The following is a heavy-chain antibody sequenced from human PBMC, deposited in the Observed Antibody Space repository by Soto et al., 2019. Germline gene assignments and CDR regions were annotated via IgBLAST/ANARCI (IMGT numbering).Heavy chain of an antibody. CDR1: GFTFGSYG. CDR3: ARWGEMSHNPGGNSYYGMDV. J-gene: IGHJ6*04. V-gene: IGHV3-30*03. CDR2: ILYDGSDK. D-gene: IGHD3-16*01. Sequence: QVQLVESGGGVVQPGRSLRLSCAASGFTFGSYGLHWVRQPPGKGLEWVASILYDGSDKFYADSVKGRFTISRDDSKRTLYVQRDSLREDDTAVYSCARWGEMSHNPGGNSYYGMDVWGKGTTVTVSP.